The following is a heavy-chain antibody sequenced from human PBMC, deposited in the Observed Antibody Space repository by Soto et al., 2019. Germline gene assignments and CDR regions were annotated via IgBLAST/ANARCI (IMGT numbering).Heavy chain of an antibody. Sequence: PGGSLRLSCAASGFTFSSYAMSWVRQAPGKGLEWVSAISGSGGSTYYADSVKGRFTISRDNSKNTLYLQINSLRAEDTAVYYCAKANHGSGSYYNEWAGAFDIWGQGTMVTVSS. V-gene: IGHV3-23*01. J-gene: IGHJ3*02. CDR3: AKANHGSGSYYNEWAGAFDI. D-gene: IGHD3-10*01. CDR1: GFTFSSYA. CDR2: ISGSGGST.